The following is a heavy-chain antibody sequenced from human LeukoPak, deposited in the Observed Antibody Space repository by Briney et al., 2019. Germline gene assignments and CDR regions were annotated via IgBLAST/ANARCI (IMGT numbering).Heavy chain of an antibody. J-gene: IGHJ4*02. CDR2: INHSGST. V-gene: IGHV4-34*01. CDR1: GGSFSGYY. CDR3: ARGPPARV. Sequence: SETLSLTCAVYGGSFSGYYWSWIRQPPGKGLEWIGEINHSGSTNYNPSLKSRVTISVDTSKNQFSLKLSSVTAADTDVYYCARGPPARVWGQGTLVTVSS.